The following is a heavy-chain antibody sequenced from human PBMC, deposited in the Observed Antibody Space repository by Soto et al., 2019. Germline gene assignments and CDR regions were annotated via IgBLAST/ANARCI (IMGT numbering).Heavy chain of an antibody. CDR1: GGSISSSSYY. V-gene: IGHV4-39*01. CDR2: IYYSGST. Sequence: SETLSLTCTVSGGSISSSSYYWGWIRQPPGKGLEWIGSIYYSGSTYYNPSLKSRVTISVDTSKNQFSLKLSSVTAADTAVYYCARLAGVVAASHWYFDLWGRGTLVTVSS. D-gene: IGHD2-15*01. J-gene: IGHJ2*01. CDR3: ARLAGVVAASHWYFDL.